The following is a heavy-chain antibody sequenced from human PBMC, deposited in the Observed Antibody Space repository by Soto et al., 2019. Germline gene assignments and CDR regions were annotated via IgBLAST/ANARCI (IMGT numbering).Heavy chain of an antibody. J-gene: IGHJ4*02. V-gene: IGHV3-21*01. D-gene: IGHD5-12*01. CDR2: ISSSSSYI. Sequence: GGSLRLSCAASGFTFSSYSMNWVRQAPGKGLEWVSSISSSSSYIYYADSVKGRFTISRDNAKNSLYLQMNSLRAEDTAVYYCARGVEMATITKIILDFDYWGQGTLVTVSS. CDR3: ARGVEMATITKIILDFDY. CDR1: GFTFSSYS.